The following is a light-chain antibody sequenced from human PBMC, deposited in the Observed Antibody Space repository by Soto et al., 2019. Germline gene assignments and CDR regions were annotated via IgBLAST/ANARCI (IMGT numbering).Light chain of an antibody. CDR3: QQYGSSLFT. Sequence: DIQMTQSPSSLSASVGDRVTITCRASQSISSYLNWYQQKPGKAPELLIYAASTLQSGVPSRFSGSGSGTDFTLTISRLEPEDFAVYYCQQYGSSLFTFGPGTKVDIK. CDR2: AAS. V-gene: IGKV1-39*01. CDR1: QSISSY. J-gene: IGKJ3*01.